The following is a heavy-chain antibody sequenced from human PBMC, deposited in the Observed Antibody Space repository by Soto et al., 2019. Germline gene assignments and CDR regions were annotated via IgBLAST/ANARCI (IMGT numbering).Heavy chain of an antibody. Sequence: QVQLVQSGGEVKKPGASVKVSCKASGYTFTTYDLSWVRQAPGQGLEWMGWISAYNGNTNYAQNLQGRVTMTTDTSTSTAYTELRSLRSDDTAVYYCARVIGYYYHMDVWGQGTTVTVSS. CDR2: ISAYNGNT. V-gene: IGHV1-18*01. D-gene: IGHD3-22*01. CDR1: GYTFTTYD. CDR3: ARVIGYYYHMDV. J-gene: IGHJ6*02.